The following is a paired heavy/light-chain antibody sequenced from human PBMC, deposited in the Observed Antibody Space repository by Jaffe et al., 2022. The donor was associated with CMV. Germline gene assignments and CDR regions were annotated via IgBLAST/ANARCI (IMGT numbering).Light chain of an antibody. CDR3: QSADSSGTYHAV. CDR1: ALPKQY. V-gene: IGLV3-25*03. CDR2: KDS. Sequence: SYELTQPPSVSVSPGQTARITCSGDALPKQYAYWYQQKPGQAPVLVIYKDSERPSGIPERFSGSSSGTTVTLTISGVQAEDEADYYCQSADSSGTYHAVFGGGTQLTVL. J-gene: IGLJ7*01.
Heavy chain of an antibody. CDR3: ASGRDCSSTSCSTGGMDV. CDR1: GYTFTSYD. D-gene: IGHD2-2*02. V-gene: IGHV1-8*01. CDR2: MNPNSGNT. Sequence: QVQLVQSGAEVKKPGASVKVSCKASGYTFTSYDINWVRQATGQGLEWMGWMNPNSGNTGYAQKFQGRVTMTRNTSISTAYMELSSLRSEDTAVYYCASGRDCSSTSCSTGGMDVWGQGTTVTVSS. J-gene: IGHJ6*02.